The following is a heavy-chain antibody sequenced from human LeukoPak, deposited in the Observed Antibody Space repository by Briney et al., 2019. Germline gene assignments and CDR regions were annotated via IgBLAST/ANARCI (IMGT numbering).Heavy chain of an antibody. V-gene: IGHV3-30*03. D-gene: IGHD3-10*01. J-gene: IGHJ6*03. CDR1: GFTFSSHG. CDR2: ISYDGSNK. CDR3: ARVWAPSTLLWFGEEFVDYYYYMDV. Sequence: QPGGSLRLSCAASGFTFSSHGMHWVRQAPGKGLEWVAVISYDGSNKYYADSVKGRFTISRDNSKNTLYLQMNSLRAEDTAVYYCARVWAPSTLLWFGEEFVDYYYYMDVWGKGTTVTISS.